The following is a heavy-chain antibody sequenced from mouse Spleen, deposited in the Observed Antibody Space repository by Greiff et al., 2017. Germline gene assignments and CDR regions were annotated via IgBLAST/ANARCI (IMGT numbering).Heavy chain of an antibody. V-gene: IGHV5-4*02. CDR3: ARDRGNYVNAMDY. CDR2: ISDGGSYT. Sequence: EVMLVESGGGLVKPGGSLKLSCAASGFTFSDYYMYWVRQTPEKRLEWVATISDGGSYTYYPDSVKGRFTISRDNAKNNLYLQMSSLKSEDTAMYYCARDRGNYVNAMDYWGQGTSVTVSS. CDR1: GFTFSDYY. D-gene: IGHD2-1*01. J-gene: IGHJ4*01.